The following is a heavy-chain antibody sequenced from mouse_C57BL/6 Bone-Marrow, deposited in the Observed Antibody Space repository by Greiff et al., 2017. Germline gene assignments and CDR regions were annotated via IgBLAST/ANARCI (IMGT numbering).Heavy chain of an antibody. V-gene: IGHV1-19*01. J-gene: IGHJ4*01. CDR2: INPYNGGT. CDR1: GYTFTDYY. CDR3: ARERFWLRGAMDY. Sequence: EVQLQQSGPVLVKPGASVKMSCKASGYTFTDYYMNWVKQSHGKSLEWIGVINPYNGGTSYNQKFKGKATLTVDKSSSTAYMELSGLASVESAVYFCARERFWLRGAMDYWGQGTSVTVSS. D-gene: IGHD2-2*01.